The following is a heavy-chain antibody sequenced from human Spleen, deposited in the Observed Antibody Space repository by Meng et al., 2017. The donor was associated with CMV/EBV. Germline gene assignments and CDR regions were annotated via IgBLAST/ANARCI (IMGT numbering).Heavy chain of an antibody. CDR1: GFTFSHFE. CDR3: AKIWAFGGVVADY. CDR2: ISTSGRTI. J-gene: IGHJ4*02. D-gene: IGHD3-16*02. Sequence: GESLKISCAASGFTFSHFEMNWVRQAPGKGLEWVSYISTSGRTIYYADSVKGRFAISRDNAKNSLYLQMNSLRAEDTAVYYCAKIWAFGGVVADYWGQGTLVTVSS. V-gene: IGHV3-48*03.